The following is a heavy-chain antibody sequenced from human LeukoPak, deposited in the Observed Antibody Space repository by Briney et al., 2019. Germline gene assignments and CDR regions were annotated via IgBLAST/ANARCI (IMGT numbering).Heavy chain of an antibody. J-gene: IGHJ4*02. Sequence: GGSLRLSCAASGFTFSSYAMSWVRQAPGKGLEWVSAISGSGGSTYHADSVKGRFTISRDNSKNTLYLQMNSLRAEDTAVYYCAKSFSGWYYFDYWGQVTLVTVSS. D-gene: IGHD6-19*01. V-gene: IGHV3-23*01. CDR2: ISGSGGST. CDR1: GFTFSSYA. CDR3: AKSFSGWYYFDY.